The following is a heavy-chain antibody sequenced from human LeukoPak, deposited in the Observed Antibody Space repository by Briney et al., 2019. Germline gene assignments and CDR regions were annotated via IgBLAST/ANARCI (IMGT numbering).Heavy chain of an antibody. D-gene: IGHD3-9*01. Sequence: ASVKVSCKASGYSFTTHGVTWVRQAPGQGLEWMGWISTYNGDTNYAQKLQGRVTMTSDTSTSTAYMELRSLRSDDTAVYYCARGLTSLDYWGQGTLVTVSS. CDR1: GYSFTTHG. V-gene: IGHV1-18*01. CDR2: ISTYNGDT. J-gene: IGHJ4*02. CDR3: ARGLTSLDY.